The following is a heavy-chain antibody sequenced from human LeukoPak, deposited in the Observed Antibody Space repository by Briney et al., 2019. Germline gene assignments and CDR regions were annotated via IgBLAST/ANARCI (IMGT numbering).Heavy chain of an antibody. D-gene: IGHD3-10*01. J-gene: IGHJ4*02. Sequence: PGGSLRLSCAASGFTFSSYNMNWVRQAPGKGLEWVSYITNRRSAIYYADSVKGRFTISRDNAKNSLYLQMNSLRDEDTAVYYCARDSRFGKLLIPYFDYWGQGTLVTVSS. CDR2: ITNRRSAI. CDR1: GFTFSSYN. V-gene: IGHV3-48*02. CDR3: ARDSRFGKLLIPYFDY.